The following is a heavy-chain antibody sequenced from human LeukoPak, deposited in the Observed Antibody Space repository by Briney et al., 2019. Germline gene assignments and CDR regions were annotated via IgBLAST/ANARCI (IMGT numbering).Heavy chain of an antibody. Sequence: GGSLRLSCAASGFTFSSYSMNWVRQAPGKGLEWVSSISSSSSYIYYADSVKARFTISRDNAKNSLSLQMNSLRAEDTAVYYCARDGGVSGYDLLDYWGRGTLVTVSS. V-gene: IGHV3-21*01. D-gene: IGHD5-12*01. CDR1: GFTFSSYS. CDR3: ARDGGVSGYDLLDY. CDR2: ISSSSSYI. J-gene: IGHJ4*02.